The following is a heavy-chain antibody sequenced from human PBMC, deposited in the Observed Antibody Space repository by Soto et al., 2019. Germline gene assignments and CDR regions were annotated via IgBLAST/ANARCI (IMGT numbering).Heavy chain of an antibody. CDR1: GFTFSTYA. D-gene: IGHD3-16*01. CDR3: ASDRSLGSNWYYYLES. CDR2: ISSSSSAI. V-gene: IGHV3-48*02. Sequence: VGSLRLSCAASGFTFSTYAMNWVRQFPGRGLEWVSYISSSSSAIDYADSVKGRFTVSRDNAKNSLYLQMNSLRDEDTAVYYCASDRSLGSNWYYYLESWGQGTLVTVSS. J-gene: IGHJ4*02.